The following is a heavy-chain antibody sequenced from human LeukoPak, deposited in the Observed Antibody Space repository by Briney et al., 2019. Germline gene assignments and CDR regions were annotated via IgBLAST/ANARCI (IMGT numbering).Heavy chain of an antibody. V-gene: IGHV3-23*01. CDR3: ATEEHYYDSSANFDY. CDR2: ISGSGGST. CDR1: GFTFSSYG. J-gene: IGHJ4*02. Sequence: PGGSLRLSCAASGFTFSSYGMSWVRQAPGKGLEWVSAISGSGGSTYYADSVKGRFTISRDNSKNTLYLQMNSLRAEDTAVYYCATEEHYYDSSANFDYWGQGTLVTVSS. D-gene: IGHD3-22*01.